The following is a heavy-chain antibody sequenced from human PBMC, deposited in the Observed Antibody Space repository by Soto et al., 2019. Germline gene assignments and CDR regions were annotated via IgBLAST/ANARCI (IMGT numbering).Heavy chain of an antibody. D-gene: IGHD1-1*01. Sequence: PGGSLRLSCATSGFTFSSYWMYWVRQAPGKGLVWVSRINSDGSNKYYADSVKGRFTISRDNSKNTLYLQMNSLRAEDTAVYYCAREGMDDGAFDIWGQGTMVTVSS. CDR1: GFTFSSYW. V-gene: IGHV3-74*01. J-gene: IGHJ3*02. CDR3: AREGMDDGAFDI. CDR2: INSDGSNK.